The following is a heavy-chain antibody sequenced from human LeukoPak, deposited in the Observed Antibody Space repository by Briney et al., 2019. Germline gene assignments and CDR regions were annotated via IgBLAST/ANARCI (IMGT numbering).Heavy chain of an antibody. V-gene: IGHV3-33*01. CDR1: GFTFSSYG. Sequence: GXSLXLSCAASGFTFSSYGMHWVRQAPGKGLEWVAVIWYDGSNKYYADSVKGRFTISRDNSKNTLYLQMNSLRAEDTAVYYCARDKSPYDSSGYMGYWGQGTLVTVSS. D-gene: IGHD3-22*01. CDR3: ARDKSPYDSSGYMGY. J-gene: IGHJ4*02. CDR2: IWYDGSNK.